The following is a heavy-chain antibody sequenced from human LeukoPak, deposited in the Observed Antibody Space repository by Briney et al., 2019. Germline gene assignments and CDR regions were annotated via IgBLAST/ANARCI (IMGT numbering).Heavy chain of an antibody. D-gene: IGHD6-13*01. CDR2: IYYSGST. Sequence: KSSETLSLTCTVSGGSISSSSYYWGWIRQPSGKGLEWIGSIYYSGSTYYNPSLKSRVTISVDTSKNQFSLKLSSVTAADTAVYYCARSHSSSWYRFDYWGQGTLVTVSS. CDR3: ARSHSSSWYRFDY. CDR1: GGSISSSSYY. J-gene: IGHJ4*02. V-gene: IGHV4-39*07.